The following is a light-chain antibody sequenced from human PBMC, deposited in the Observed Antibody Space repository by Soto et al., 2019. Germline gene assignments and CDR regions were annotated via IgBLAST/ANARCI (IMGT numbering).Light chain of an antibody. Sequence: EIVMTQSPATLSVSPGERATLSCRARQSVSSNLAWYQQKPGQAPRLLIYGASTRATGIPARFSGRGSGTEFTLTISSLQSEDFAVYYCQQYTNWPPNTFGQGTRLEN. J-gene: IGKJ5*01. CDR2: GAS. CDR3: QQYTNWPPNT. V-gene: IGKV3-15*01. CDR1: QSVSSN.